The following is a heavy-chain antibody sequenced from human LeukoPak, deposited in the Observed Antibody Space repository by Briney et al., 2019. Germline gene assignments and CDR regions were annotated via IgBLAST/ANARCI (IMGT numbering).Heavy chain of an antibody. V-gene: IGHV4-4*07. D-gene: IGHD5-18*01. J-gene: IGHJ6*03. CDR3: ARDMGYGYYFYYYLDV. Sequence: SETLSLTCTVSGGSISSYYWTWIRQPAGKGLEYLGRIHASGNTYYNLSLNSRVAISIDTSKNQFSLKVSSVAAADTAVYYCARDMGYGYYFYYYLDVWGKGTTVTVSS. CDR1: GGSISSYY. CDR2: IHASGNT.